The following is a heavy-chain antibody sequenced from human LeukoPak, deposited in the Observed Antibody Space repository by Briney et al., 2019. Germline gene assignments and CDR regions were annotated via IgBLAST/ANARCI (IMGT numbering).Heavy chain of an antibody. D-gene: IGHD3-10*01. CDR3: ARGAYYGSGSNDAFDI. CDR1: GGSISNYY. CDR2: IYYSGST. V-gene: IGHV4-39*07. Sequence: TSETLSLTCTVSGGSISNYYWGWIRQPPGKGLEWIGSIYYSGSTYYNPSLKSRVTISVDTSKNQFSLKLSSVTAADTAVYYCARGAYYGSGSNDAFDIWGQGTMVTVSS. J-gene: IGHJ3*02.